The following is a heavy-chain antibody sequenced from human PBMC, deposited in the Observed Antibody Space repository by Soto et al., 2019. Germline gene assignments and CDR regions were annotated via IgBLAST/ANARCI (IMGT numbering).Heavy chain of an antibody. CDR1: GYTFTSYD. CDR2: MNPNSGNT. CDR3: ALSTPIVVVTASPTDWFDP. J-gene: IGHJ5*02. Sequence: QVQLVQSGAEAKKPGASVKVSCKASGYTFTSYDINWVRQATGQGLEWMGWMNPNSGNTGYAQKFQSRVTMTRNTSISTAYMELSSLRSEDTAVYYCALSTPIVVVTASPTDWFDPWGQGTLVTVSS. V-gene: IGHV1-8*01. D-gene: IGHD2-21*02.